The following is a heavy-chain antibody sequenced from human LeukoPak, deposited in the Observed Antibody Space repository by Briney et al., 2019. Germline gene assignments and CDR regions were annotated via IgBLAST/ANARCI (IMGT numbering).Heavy chain of an antibody. V-gene: IGHV1-18*01. Sequence: ASVKVSCKASGYTFTSYGISWVRQAPGQGLEWMGWISAYNGNTNYAQKLQGRVTMTTDTSTSTAYMELSSLRSEDTAVYYCASSTYYDFWSGYYRLNWFDPWGQGTLVTVSS. D-gene: IGHD3-3*01. CDR2: ISAYNGNT. CDR1: GYTFTSYG. J-gene: IGHJ5*02. CDR3: ASSTYYDFWSGYYRLNWFDP.